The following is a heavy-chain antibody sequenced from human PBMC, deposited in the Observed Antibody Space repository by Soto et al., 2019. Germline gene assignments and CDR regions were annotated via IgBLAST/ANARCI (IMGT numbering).Heavy chain of an antibody. Sequence: SETLSLTCTVSGGSISSYYWSWIRQPPGKGLEWIGYIYYSGSTNYNPSLKSRVTISVDTSKNQFSLKLSSVTAADTAVYYCASLPIRITIFGVVLDPGGYDMDVWGKGTTVTGS. CDR2: IYYSGST. D-gene: IGHD3-3*01. CDR1: GGSISSYY. V-gene: IGHV4-59*08. J-gene: IGHJ6*03. CDR3: ASLPIRITIFGVVLDPGGYDMDV.